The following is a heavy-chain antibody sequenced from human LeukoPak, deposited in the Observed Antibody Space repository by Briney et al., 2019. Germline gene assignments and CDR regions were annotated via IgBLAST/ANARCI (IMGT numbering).Heavy chain of an antibody. CDR3: ARDPRTVRI. D-gene: IGHD1-1*01. Sequence: GGSLRLSCAASGFTFSSYGMHWVRQAPGKGLEWLSYISGNGGVIQYADSVKGRFTVSRDNAKNLLYLQMDSLRVEDTAIYYCARDPRTVRIWGQGTLVTVSS. CDR2: ISGNGGVI. CDR1: GFTFSSYG. J-gene: IGHJ4*02. V-gene: IGHV3-48*04.